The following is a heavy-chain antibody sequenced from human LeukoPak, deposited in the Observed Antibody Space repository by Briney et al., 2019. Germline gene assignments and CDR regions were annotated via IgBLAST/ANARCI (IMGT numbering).Heavy chain of an antibody. D-gene: IGHD5-24*01. J-gene: IGHJ4*02. CDR2: IKQDGNEE. CDR3: ARDPKRRDGYNYH. CDR1: GFTFSSYW. Sequence: TGGSLRLSCAASGFTFSSYWMSWVRQAPGKGLEWVANIKQDGNEEYYVDSVKGRFTISRDNAKNSLYLQMNSQRAEDTAVYYCARDPKRRDGYNYHWGQGTLVTVSS. V-gene: IGHV3-7*01.